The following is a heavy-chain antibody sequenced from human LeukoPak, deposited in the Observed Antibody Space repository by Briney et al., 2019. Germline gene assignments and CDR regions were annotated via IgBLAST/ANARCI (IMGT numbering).Heavy chain of an antibody. V-gene: IGHV3-74*01. D-gene: IGHD4-17*01. CDR1: GFTASTYW. Sequence: PRGSLRLSCAPSGFTASTYWMHWVRQAPGKGLVWVSRTNSDGSSTSYAGSVKGRFSISSDNAKNTLYLQMNSLRAEDTAVYYCARGDYGDYGKDYWGQGTLVTVSS. CDR2: TNSDGSST. J-gene: IGHJ4*02. CDR3: ARGDYGDYGKDY.